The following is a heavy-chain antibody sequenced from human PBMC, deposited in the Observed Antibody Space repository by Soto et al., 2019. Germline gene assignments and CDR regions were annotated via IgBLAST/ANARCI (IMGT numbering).Heavy chain of an antibody. Sequence: PGESLKISCKGSGYSFTSYWIGWVRQMPGKGLEWMGIIYPGDSDTRYSPSFQGQVTISADKSISTAYLQWSSLKASDTAMYYCARLRDDSSGYYYLPGAYYNYGMDVRGQGTTVTVSS. CDR2: IYPGDSDT. J-gene: IGHJ6*02. CDR3: ARLRDDSSGYYYLPGAYYNYGMDV. V-gene: IGHV5-51*01. D-gene: IGHD3-22*01. CDR1: GYSFTSYW.